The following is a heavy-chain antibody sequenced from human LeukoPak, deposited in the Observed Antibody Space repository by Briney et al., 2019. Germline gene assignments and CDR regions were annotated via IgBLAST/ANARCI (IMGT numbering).Heavy chain of an antibody. CDR1: GGSFSGYY. V-gene: IGHV4-34*01. J-gene: IGHJ6*03. CDR2: INHSGST. D-gene: IGHD1-20*01. CDR3: ARDGGYNWNYYYYYMDV. Sequence: PSETLSLTCAVYGGSFSGYYWSWIRQPPGKGLEWIGEINHSGSTNYNPSLKSRVTISVDTSKNQFSLKLSSVTAADTAVYYCARDGGYNWNYYYYYMDVWGKGTTVTVSS.